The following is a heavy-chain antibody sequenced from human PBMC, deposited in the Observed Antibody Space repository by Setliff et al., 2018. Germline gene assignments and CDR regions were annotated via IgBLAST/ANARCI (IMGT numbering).Heavy chain of an antibody. J-gene: IGHJ6*03. CDR2: IDSSSTWI. CDR1: GFTFSSYT. D-gene: IGHD3-3*01. V-gene: IGHV3-21*01. CDR3: ARVGEYRFLEWFMNYYYNYMDD. Sequence: GGSLRLSCAASGFTFSSYTMNWVRQAPGQGLEWVSSIDSSSTWIYYADSVKGRFTISRDNAKHTVYLQVNSLRAEDTAVYYCARVGEYRFLEWFMNYYYNYMDDWGKGTTVTVSS.